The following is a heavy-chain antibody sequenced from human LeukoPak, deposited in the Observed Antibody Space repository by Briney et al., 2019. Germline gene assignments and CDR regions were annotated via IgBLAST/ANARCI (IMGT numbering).Heavy chain of an antibody. D-gene: IGHD6-13*01. CDR1: GFTFSSYG. V-gene: IGHV3-30*18. CDR3: AKDTESIAAAVFDY. J-gene: IGHJ4*02. CDR2: ISYDGSNK. Sequence: GSLRLSCAASGFTFSSYGMHWVRQAPGKGLEWVAVISYDGSNKYYADSVKGRFTISRDNSKNTLYLQMNSLRAEDTAVYYCAKDTESIAAAVFDYWGQGTLVTVSS.